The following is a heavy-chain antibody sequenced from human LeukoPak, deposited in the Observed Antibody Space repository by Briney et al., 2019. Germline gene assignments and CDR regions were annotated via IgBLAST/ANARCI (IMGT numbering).Heavy chain of an antibody. Sequence: SVKVSCKASGGTFSSYAISWVRQAPGQGLEWMGGIIPIFGTANYAQKFQGRVTITADESTSTAYMELSSLRSEDTAVYYCASVAPDSSSWYVSYYYYYMDVWGKGTTVTVSS. V-gene: IGHV1-69*01. J-gene: IGHJ6*03. CDR1: GGTFSSYA. D-gene: IGHD6-13*01. CDR3: ASVAPDSSSWYVSYYYYYMDV. CDR2: IIPIFGTA.